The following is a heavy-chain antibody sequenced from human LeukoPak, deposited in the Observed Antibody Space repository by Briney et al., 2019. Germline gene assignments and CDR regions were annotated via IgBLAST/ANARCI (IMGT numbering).Heavy chain of an antibody. CDR1: GFTFSSYA. V-gene: IGHV3-23*01. J-gene: IGHJ4*02. Sequence: GGSLRLSCAASGFTFSSYAMSWVRQAPGKGLEWVSAISGSGGGTYYADSVKGRFTISRDNSKNTLYLQMNSLRAEDTAVYYCAKGSSVTMIVVVITPFDYWGQGTLVTVSS. CDR2: ISGSGGGT. CDR3: AKGSSVTMIVVVITPFDY. D-gene: IGHD3-22*01.